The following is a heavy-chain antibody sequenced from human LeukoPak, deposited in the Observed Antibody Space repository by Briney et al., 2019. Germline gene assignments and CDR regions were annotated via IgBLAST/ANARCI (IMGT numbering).Heavy chain of an antibody. V-gene: IGHV3-7*01. J-gene: IGHJ4*02. Sequence: GGSLGLSCVASGFTFSKYWMTWVRQAPGKGLEWVANIKEDGSEAYYEDSVKGRFTISRDNSKNSLYLQMNSLSAEDTATYYCASLWFGGIWGRGTLV. CDR2: IKEDGSEA. D-gene: IGHD3-10*01. CDR3: ASLWFGGI. CDR1: GFTFSKYW.